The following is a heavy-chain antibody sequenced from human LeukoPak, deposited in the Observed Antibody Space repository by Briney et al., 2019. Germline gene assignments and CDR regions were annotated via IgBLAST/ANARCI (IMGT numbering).Heavy chain of an antibody. CDR3: ARDSGSATYYYYYDMDV. CDR2: ISYDGSNK. CDR1: GFTFSSYA. J-gene: IGHJ6*02. D-gene: IGHD6-19*01. V-gene: IGHV3-30-3*01. Sequence: GGCLRLSCAASGFTFSSYAMHWVRQAPGKGLEWVAVISYDGSNKYYADSVKGRFTISRDNSKNTLYLQMNSLRPEDTAVYYCARDSGSATYYYYYDMDVWGQGTTVTVSS.